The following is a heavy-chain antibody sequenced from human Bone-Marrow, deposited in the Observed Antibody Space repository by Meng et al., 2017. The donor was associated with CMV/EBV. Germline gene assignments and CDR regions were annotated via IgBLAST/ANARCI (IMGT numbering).Heavy chain of an antibody. CDR2: INWNGGST. CDR1: GFTFDDYG. V-gene: IGHV3-20*04. CDR3: ARDPGDFWSAISGYYYGMDV. Sequence: GGSLRLSCAASGFTFDDYGMSWVRQAPGKGLEWVSGINWNGGSTGYADSVKGRFTISRDNAKNSLYLQMNSLRAEDTAVYYCARDPGDFWSAISGYYYGMDVWGQGTTVTVSS. D-gene: IGHD3-3*01. J-gene: IGHJ6*02.